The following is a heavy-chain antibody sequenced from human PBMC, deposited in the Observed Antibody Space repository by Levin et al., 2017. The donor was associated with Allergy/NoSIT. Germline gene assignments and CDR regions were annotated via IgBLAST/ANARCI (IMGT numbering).Heavy chain of an antibody. V-gene: IGHV4-31*03. Sequence: SETLSLTCTVSGGSISSGSYYWSWIRQHPGTGLEWIGYIYYSGSTYYNPSLKSRVTISVDTSKNQFSLKLSSLTAADTAVYYCARESRGCSSGGSCRRVDYWGQGTLVTVSS. D-gene: IGHD2-15*01. CDR3: ARESRGCSSGGSCRRVDY. CDR1: GGSISSGSYY. J-gene: IGHJ4*02. CDR2: IYYSGST.